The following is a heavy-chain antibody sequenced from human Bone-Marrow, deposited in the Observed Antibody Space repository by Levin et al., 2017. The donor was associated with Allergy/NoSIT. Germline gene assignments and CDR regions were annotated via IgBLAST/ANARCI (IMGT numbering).Heavy chain of an antibody. CDR2: ISGSGGST. J-gene: IGHJ4*02. CDR1: GFTFSSYA. CDR3: ASSPSEYYYESSGYFLG. V-gene: IGHV3-23*01. D-gene: IGHD3-22*01. Sequence: PGGSLRLSCAASGFTFSSYAMSWVRQAPGKGLEWVSAISGSGGSTYYADSVKGRFTISRDNSKNTLYLQMNSLRAEDTAVYYCASSPSEYYYESSGYFLGWGQGTLVTVSS.